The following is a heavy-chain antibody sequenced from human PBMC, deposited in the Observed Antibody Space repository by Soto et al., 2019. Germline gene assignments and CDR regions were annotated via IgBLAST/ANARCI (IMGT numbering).Heavy chain of an antibody. CDR2: IIPIVTTP. V-gene: IGHV1-69*06. Sequence: QVRLVQSGAEVKKPGSSVKVSCEASGGTFSSYAVTWVRQAPGQGLEWMGGIIPIVTTPNYAQKFQGRLTISADKSTSTSYMELSSLRSEDTGVYYCATVGYNLWSRYHYDGMDVWGQGTTVIVSS. CDR3: ATVGYNLWSRYHYDGMDV. D-gene: IGHD3-3*01. CDR1: GGTFSSYA. J-gene: IGHJ6*02.